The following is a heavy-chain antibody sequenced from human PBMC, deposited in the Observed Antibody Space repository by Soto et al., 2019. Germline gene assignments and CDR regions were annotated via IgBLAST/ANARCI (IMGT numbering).Heavy chain of an antibody. Sequence: QVQLQESGPGLVKPSQTLSLTCTVSGGSISSGDYYWSWIRQPPGKGLEWIGYIYYSGSTYSNPSLNSRITISVDTSKNQFSMKLSFVTAADTAVYYCARGRPDGARLDPWGQGTLVTASS. CDR2: IYYSGST. D-gene: IGHD6-6*01. CDR3: ARGRPDGARLDP. CDR1: GGSISSGDYY. V-gene: IGHV4-30-4*01. J-gene: IGHJ5*02.